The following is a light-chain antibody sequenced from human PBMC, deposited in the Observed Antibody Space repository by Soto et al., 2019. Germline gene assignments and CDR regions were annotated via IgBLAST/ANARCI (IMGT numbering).Light chain of an antibody. Sequence: DIVLTQSPATLSLSPGDRVTLSCRASQTVGRFLSWYQHSPGQGPRLLVYDASNRATGVPARFSGSGSETDFTITSSSLEPEDFATYCCQQSYSSPPTFGQGTKVEIK. CDR1: QTVGRF. CDR3: QQSYSSPPT. V-gene: IGKV3-11*01. CDR2: DAS. J-gene: IGKJ1*01.